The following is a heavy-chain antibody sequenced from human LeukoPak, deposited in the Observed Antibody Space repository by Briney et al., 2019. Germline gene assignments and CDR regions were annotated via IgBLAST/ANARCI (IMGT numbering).Heavy chain of an antibody. Sequence: ASVNVSCKASGYIFTSYAMHWVRQAPGQRLEWMGWGNAGNGNTKYSQKFQGRVTITRDTSASTAYMELSSLRSEDTAVYYCARLDYYGSGSYDYYGMDVWGQGTTVTVSS. V-gene: IGHV1-3*01. CDR1: GYIFTSYA. J-gene: IGHJ6*02. D-gene: IGHD3-10*01. CDR2: GNAGNGNT. CDR3: ARLDYYGSGSYDYYGMDV.